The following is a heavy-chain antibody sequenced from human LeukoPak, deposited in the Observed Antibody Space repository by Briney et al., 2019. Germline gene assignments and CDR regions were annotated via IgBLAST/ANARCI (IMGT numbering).Heavy chain of an antibody. CDR2: IYPGDSET. J-gene: IGHJ4*02. D-gene: IGHD3-10*01. Sequence: GESLKISCKGSGYTFPNYWIGWVRLMAGKGLEWMGSIYPGDSETRYSPSFQGQVTISVDKSISTAYLQWSSLKASDTAMYYCAVTGKYWGQGTLVTVSS. V-gene: IGHV5-51*01. CDR1: GYTFPNYW. CDR3: AVTGKY.